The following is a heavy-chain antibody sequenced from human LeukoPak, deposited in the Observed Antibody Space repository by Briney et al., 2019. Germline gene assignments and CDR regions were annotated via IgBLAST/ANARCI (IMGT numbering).Heavy chain of an antibody. CDR1: GFTFSSSW. CDR3: ARIVDGYPFDF. CDR2: IKPDGSEK. Sequence: GGSLRLSCAASGFTFSSSWMNWVRQAPGKGLEWVANIKPDGSEKYYVDSVKGRFTISRDNAKNSLYLQMNSLKAEDTAVYYCARIVDGYPFDFSGQGTLVTVSS. D-gene: IGHD5-24*01. J-gene: IGHJ4*02. V-gene: IGHV3-7*01.